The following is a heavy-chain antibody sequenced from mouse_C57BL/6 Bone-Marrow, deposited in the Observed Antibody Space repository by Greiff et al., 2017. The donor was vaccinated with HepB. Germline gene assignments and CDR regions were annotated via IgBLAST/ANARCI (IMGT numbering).Heavy chain of an antibody. D-gene: IGHD2-4*01. V-gene: IGHV5-4*01. CDR1: GFTFSSYA. CDR3: ARGGDYDARDY. Sequence: DVQLVESGGGLVKPGGSLKLSCAASGFTFSSYAMSWVRQTPEKRLEWVATISDGGSYTYYPDNVKGRFTISRDNAKNNLYLQMSHLKSEDTAMYYCARGGDYDARDYWGQGTTLTVSS. J-gene: IGHJ2*01. CDR2: ISDGGSYT.